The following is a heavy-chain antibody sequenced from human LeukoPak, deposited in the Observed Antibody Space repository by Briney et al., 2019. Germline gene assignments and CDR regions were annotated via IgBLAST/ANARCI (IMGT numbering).Heavy chain of an antibody. CDR1: GGSISSSSYY. Sequence: PSETLSLTCTVSGGSISSSSYYWGWIRQPPGKGLEWIGSIYYTGSTYYNPSLKSRVTISVDTSKNQSSLKLSSVTAADTAVYYCARHGSGWYYFDYWGQGTLVTVSS. D-gene: IGHD6-19*01. CDR2: IYYTGST. J-gene: IGHJ4*02. V-gene: IGHV4-39*01. CDR3: ARHGSGWYYFDY.